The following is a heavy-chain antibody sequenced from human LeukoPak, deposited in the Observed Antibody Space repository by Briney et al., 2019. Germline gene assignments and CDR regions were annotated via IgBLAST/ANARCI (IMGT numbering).Heavy chain of an antibody. CDR1: GGSISSYY. Sequence: SETLSLTCTVSGGSISSYYWSWIRQPPGKGLEWIGYIYYSGSTNYNPSPKSRVTISVDMSKNQFSLKLSSVTAADTAVYYCATTRREDGSGSFDYWGQGTLVTVSS. D-gene: IGHD3-10*01. V-gene: IGHV4-59*08. CDR3: ATTRREDGSGSFDY. J-gene: IGHJ4*02. CDR2: IYYSGST.